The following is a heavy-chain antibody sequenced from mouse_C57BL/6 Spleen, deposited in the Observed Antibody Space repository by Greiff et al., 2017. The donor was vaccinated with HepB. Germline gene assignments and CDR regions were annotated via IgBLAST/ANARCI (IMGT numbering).Heavy chain of an antibody. CDR2: ISSGSSTI. D-gene: IGHD2-4*01. Sequence: EVQRVESGGGLVKPGGSLKLSCAASGFTFSDYGMHWVRQAPEKGLEWVAYISSGSSTIYYADTVKGRFPISRDNAKNTLFLQMPSLRAEDTAMYYCARPGGLYDYDGAWFAYWGQGTLVTVSA. J-gene: IGHJ3*01. CDR3: ARPGGLYDYDGAWFAY. CDR1: GFTFSDYG. V-gene: IGHV5-17*01.